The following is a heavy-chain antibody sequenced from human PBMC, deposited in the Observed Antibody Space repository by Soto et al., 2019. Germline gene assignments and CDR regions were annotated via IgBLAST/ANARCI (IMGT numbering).Heavy chain of an antibody. CDR1: EGTFTGNA. V-gene: IGHV1-69*01. J-gene: IGHJ4*02. CDR2: IIPIFGTA. Sequence: QVQLVQSGAEVKKPGSSLKVSCKPSEGTFTGNAISWCERAPGQGLEWMGGIIPIFGTANYAQKFQGRVTITADESTSTAYMELSSLRSEDTAVYYCARRGHSGSFYFDYWGQGTLVTVSS. D-gene: IGHD1-26*01. CDR3: ARRGHSGSFYFDY.